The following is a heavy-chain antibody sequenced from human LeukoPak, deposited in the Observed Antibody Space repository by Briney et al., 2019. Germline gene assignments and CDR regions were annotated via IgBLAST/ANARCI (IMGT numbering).Heavy chain of an antibody. V-gene: IGHV3-23*01. Sequence: GGSLSLSCAASGFTFSSYAMSWVRQAPGKGLEWVSAISGSGGSTYYADSVKGRFTISRDNAKNSLYLQMNSLRAEDTAVYYCARGSFSSSWLYNWFDPWGQGTLVTVSS. CDR2: ISGSGGST. CDR1: GFTFSSYA. D-gene: IGHD6-13*01. CDR3: ARGSFSSSWLYNWFDP. J-gene: IGHJ5*02.